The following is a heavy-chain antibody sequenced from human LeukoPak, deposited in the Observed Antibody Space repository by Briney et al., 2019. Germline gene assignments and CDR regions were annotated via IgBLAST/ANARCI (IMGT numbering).Heavy chain of an antibody. Sequence: SETLSLTCTVSGGSLRSSSYNWGWIRQPPGKGLEWIAYIHDSGSTYNNPSRKSRLSILIDTSKNQFSLKLSSVTAADTAVYYCARVSGYMIEDYFDYWGQGTLVTVSS. CDR2: IHDSGST. CDR3: ARVSGYMIEDYFDY. CDR1: GGSLRSSSYN. V-gene: IGHV4-39*07. D-gene: IGHD3-22*01. J-gene: IGHJ4*02.